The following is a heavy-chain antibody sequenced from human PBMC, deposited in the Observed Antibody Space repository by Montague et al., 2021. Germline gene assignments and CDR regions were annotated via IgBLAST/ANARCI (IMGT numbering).Heavy chain of an antibody. V-gene: IGHV6-1*01. CDR3: TSGREGNYNVMDV. CDR1: GDSVASKNAT. Sequence: CAISGDSVASKNATRNWVRQTSSIDSECVGMTCHRPKWNNDYAVSVRGRVTINPDTSKNQFSLQLNSVTPEDTAIYYCTSGREGNYNVMDVWGQGTTVTVSS. CDR2: TCHRPKWNN. D-gene: IGHD1-1*01. J-gene: IGHJ6*02.